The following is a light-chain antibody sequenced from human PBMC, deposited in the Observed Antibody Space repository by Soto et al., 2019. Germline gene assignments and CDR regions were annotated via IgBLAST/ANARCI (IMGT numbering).Light chain of an antibody. CDR2: GAS. J-gene: IGKJ5*01. CDR3: QQRSDWFP. CDR1: QSVSSN. V-gene: IGKV3-15*01. Sequence: EIVMTQSLATLSVSPGERATLSCRASQSVSSNLAWYQQKPGQAPRLLIYGASTRATGIPARFSGSGSGTEFTLTISSLEPEDFGLYYCQQRSDWFPFGQGTRLEIK.